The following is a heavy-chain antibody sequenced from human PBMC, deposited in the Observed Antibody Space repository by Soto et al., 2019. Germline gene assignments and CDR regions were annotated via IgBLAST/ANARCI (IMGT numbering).Heavy chain of an antibody. J-gene: IGHJ4*02. CDR1: GVSISSGNW. CDR3: ARLVYDTRLNYMYFDF. Sequence: SETLSLTCAVSGVSISSGNWWTWVRQTPQRGLEYIGEIFNDGTANYYPSFERRVAISVDTSKNQFSLKLTSVTAAYTAIYFCARLVYDTRLNYMYFDFWGQGALVTVSS. D-gene: IGHD3-10*01. CDR2: IFNDGTA. V-gene: IGHV4-4*02.